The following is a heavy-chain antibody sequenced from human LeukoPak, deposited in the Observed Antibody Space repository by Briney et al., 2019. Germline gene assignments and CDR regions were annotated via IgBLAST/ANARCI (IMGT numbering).Heavy chain of an antibody. CDR1: GFTFSSYA. CDR3: ARWGSTSCYDY. D-gene: IGHD2-2*01. Sequence: GGSLRLSCAASGFTFSSYAMHWVRQAPGKGLEYVSAISTNGGSTYYANSVKGRSTISRDNSKNTLYPQMGSVRAEDMAVYYCARWGSTSCYDYWGQGTLVTVSS. CDR2: ISTNGGST. J-gene: IGHJ4*02. V-gene: IGHV3-64*01.